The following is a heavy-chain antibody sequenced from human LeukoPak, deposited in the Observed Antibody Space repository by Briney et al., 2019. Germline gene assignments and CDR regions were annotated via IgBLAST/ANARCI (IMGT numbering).Heavy chain of an antibody. CDR3: AKDQNTVATAPFDY. V-gene: IGHV3-23*01. Sequence: GGSLRLSCAASGFTFSSYAMSWVRQAPGKGLEWVSAINSAGSTYYGDSVRGRFAISRDNSKNVLHLQMNSLRAEDTALYYCAKDQNTVATAPFDYWGLGTLVTVSS. CDR1: GFTFSSYA. J-gene: IGHJ4*02. D-gene: IGHD4-17*01. CDR2: INSAGST.